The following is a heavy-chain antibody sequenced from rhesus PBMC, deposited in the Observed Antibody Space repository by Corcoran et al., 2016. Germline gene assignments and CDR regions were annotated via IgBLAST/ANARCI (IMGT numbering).Heavy chain of an antibody. CDR1: GFSISTTGTG. Sequence: QVTLKESGPALVKPTQTLTLTCTFSGFSISTTGTGVGWIRQPPGKALEWLASIYWNDSKYYSTSLKSRLTITKDPSKNQVVLKITNMAPVDTATYYCARVNFWSGPYFDYWGQGVLVTVSS. J-gene: IGHJ4*01. CDR2: IYWNDSK. D-gene: IGHD3-3*01. CDR3: ARVNFWSGPYFDY. V-gene: IGHV2-95*01.